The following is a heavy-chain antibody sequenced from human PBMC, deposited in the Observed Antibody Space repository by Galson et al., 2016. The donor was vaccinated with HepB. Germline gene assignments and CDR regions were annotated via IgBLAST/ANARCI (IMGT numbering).Heavy chain of an antibody. J-gene: IGHJ3*02. Sequence: EPLSLTCAVSGGSISSYDWWNWVRQAPGKGLEWIGEIYHGGRTIYNPSLKSRVTMSLDKSKNQFSLILSSVTAADTAIYYCATSARLAGTGAFDIWGQGTMVTVSS. CDR1: GGSISSYDW. D-gene: IGHD6-19*01. CDR3: ATSARLAGTGAFDI. V-gene: IGHV4-4*02. CDR2: IYHGGRT.